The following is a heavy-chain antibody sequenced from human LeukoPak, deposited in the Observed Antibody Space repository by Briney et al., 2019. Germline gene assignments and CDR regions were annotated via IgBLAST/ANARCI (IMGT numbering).Heavy chain of an antibody. Sequence: GGSLRLSCAASGFTFSNYWMSWVRQAPGKGLEWVANIKQDGSEKYYVDSVKGRFTISRDNAKNSLYLQMNSLRAEDTAVYYCARAVNYDFWSGPDTYYFDYWGQGTLVTVSS. CDR2: IKQDGSEK. V-gene: IGHV3-7*04. J-gene: IGHJ4*02. CDR3: ARAVNYDFWSGPDTYYFDY. CDR1: GFTFSNYW. D-gene: IGHD3-3*01.